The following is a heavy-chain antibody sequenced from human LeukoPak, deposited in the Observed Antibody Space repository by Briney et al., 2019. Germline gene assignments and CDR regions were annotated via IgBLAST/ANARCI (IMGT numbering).Heavy chain of an antibody. V-gene: IGHV4-59*12. J-gene: IGHJ3*02. Sequence: SETLSLTCTVSGGSISSYYWSWLRQPPGKGLEGIGYIYYSGSTNYNPSLKSRVAISIDTSKNQFSLKLRSVTAADTAVYYCARDGLGIQNAFDIWGQGTMVTVSS. CDR1: GGSISSYY. CDR2: IYYSGST. CDR3: ARDGLGIQNAFDI. D-gene: IGHD5-18*01.